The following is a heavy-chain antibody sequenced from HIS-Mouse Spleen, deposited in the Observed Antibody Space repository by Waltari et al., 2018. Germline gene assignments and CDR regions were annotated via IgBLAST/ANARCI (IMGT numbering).Heavy chain of an antibody. D-gene: IGHD6-19*01. CDR2: INPNSGGT. CDR3: AREGTYSSGHDAVDI. V-gene: IGHV1-2*02. J-gene: IGHJ3*02. Sequence: QVQLVQSGAEVKKPGASVKVSCKASGYTFTGYYMHWVRQAPGQGLEWMGWINPNSGGTNYAQKFQGRVTMTRETSISTAYMELSRLRSNDTAVYYGAREGTYSSGHDAVDIWGQGAMVTVSS. CDR1: GYTFTGYY.